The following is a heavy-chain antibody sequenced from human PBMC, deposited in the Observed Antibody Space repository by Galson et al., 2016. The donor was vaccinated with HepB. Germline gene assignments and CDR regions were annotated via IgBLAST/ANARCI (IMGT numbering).Heavy chain of an antibody. Sequence: SLRLSCAASGFTFGDYAMHWVRQAPGKGLEWVSGISWNSGNTGYADSAKGRFTISRDNPKNSLYLQMNSLRAEDTALYYCAKAAQYCSSSSCRNWFDPWGQGTLVTVSS. CDR2: ISWNSGNT. CDR3: AKAAQYCSSSSCRNWFDP. J-gene: IGHJ5*02. D-gene: IGHD2-2*01. V-gene: IGHV3-9*01. CDR1: GFTFGDYA.